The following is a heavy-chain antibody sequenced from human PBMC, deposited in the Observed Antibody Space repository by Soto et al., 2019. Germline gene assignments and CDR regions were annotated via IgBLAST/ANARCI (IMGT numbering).Heavy chain of an antibody. CDR1: EFPFSNYA. Sequence: SGGSLRLSCAASEFPFSNYAMHWVRQAPGKGLQWLAVISYDGNNKYYADSVEGRFTISRDNSKNTVYLQMNSLRLEDTAVYYCARGPSYSDSYFDHWGQGTLVTVSS. CDR3: ARGPSYSDSYFDH. J-gene: IGHJ4*02. CDR2: ISYDGNNK. V-gene: IGHV3-30*03. D-gene: IGHD4-17*01.